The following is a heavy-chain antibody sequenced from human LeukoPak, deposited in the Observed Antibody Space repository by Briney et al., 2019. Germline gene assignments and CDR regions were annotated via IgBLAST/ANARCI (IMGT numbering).Heavy chain of an antibody. D-gene: IGHD2-21*01. CDR1: GYTFTSYD. V-gene: IGHV1-8*01. J-gene: IGHJ4*02. Sequence: ASVKVSCKASGYTFTSYDINWVRQATGQGLEWMGWMNPNSGNTGYAQKFQGRVTMTRNTSISTAYMELSSLRSEDTAVYYCARGGYCGGDCYSADKPYYFDYWGQGTLVTVSS. CDR2: MNPNSGNT. CDR3: ARGGYCGGDCYSADKPYYFDY.